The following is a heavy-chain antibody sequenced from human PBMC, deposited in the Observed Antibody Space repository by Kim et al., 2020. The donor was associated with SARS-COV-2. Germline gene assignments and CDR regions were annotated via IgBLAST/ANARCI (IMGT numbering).Heavy chain of an antibody. J-gene: IGHJ4*02. D-gene: IGHD3-10*01. CDR1: GFSLSTRDVG. V-gene: IGHV2-5*02. CDR2: VYWDDDK. Sequence: SGPTLVNPTQTLTLTCTFSGFSLSTRDVGVGWIRQPPGKALEWLAVVYWDDDKRYSPSLKSRLTITKDTSKNQVVLTMTNMDPVDTATYSCARKGSTCALVYWGQGTLVTVSS. CDR3: ARKGSTCALVY.